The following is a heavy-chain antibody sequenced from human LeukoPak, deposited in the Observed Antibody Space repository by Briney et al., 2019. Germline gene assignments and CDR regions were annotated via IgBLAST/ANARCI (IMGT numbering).Heavy chain of an antibody. CDR1: GYTFTSYY. J-gene: IGHJ4*02. V-gene: IGHV1-46*01. CDR3: ARQRWLQPFDY. CDR2: INPSGGST. D-gene: IGHD5-24*01. Sequence: ASVKVSCTASGYTFTSYYMHWVRQAPGQGLEWMGIINPSGGSTSYAQKFQGRVTMTRDTSTSTVYMELSSLRSEDTAVYYCARQRWLQPFDYWGQGTLVTVSS.